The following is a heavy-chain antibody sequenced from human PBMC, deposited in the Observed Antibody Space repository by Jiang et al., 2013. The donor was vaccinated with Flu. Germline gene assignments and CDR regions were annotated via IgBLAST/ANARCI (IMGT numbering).Heavy chain of an antibody. Sequence: KPTQTLTLTCTFSGFSLSTSGAGVGWIRQPPGKALEWLALIYWDDDESYSPSLKNRLTITKDTSKNQVVLTMTNMDPVDTATYFCAHRLGYGSSGYYQFDYWGQGTLVTVSS. CDR3: AHRLGYGSSGYYQFDY. CDR2: IYWDDDE. D-gene: IGHD3-22*01. J-gene: IGHJ4*02. CDR1: GFSLSTSGAG. V-gene: IGHV2-5*02.